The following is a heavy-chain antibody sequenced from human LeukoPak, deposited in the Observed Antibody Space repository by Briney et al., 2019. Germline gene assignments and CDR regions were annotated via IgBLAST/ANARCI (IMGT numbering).Heavy chain of an antibody. V-gene: IGHV3-48*04. D-gene: IGHD3-10*01. CDR3: ARVDYGSGSRYYYYYMDV. Sequence: GGSLRLSCAASGFTFSSYSMNWVRQAPGKGLEWVSYISSSGSTIYYADSVKGRFTISRDNAKNSLYLQMNSLRAEDTAVYYCARVDYGSGSRYYYYYMDVWGKGTTVTISS. CDR1: GFTFSSYS. CDR2: ISSSGSTI. J-gene: IGHJ6*03.